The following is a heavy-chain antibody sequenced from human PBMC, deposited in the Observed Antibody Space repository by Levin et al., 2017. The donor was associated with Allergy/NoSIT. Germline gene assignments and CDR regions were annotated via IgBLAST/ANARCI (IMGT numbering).Heavy chain of an antibody. D-gene: IGHD5-12*01. CDR1: GYTFTSYA. J-gene: IGHJ4*02. Sequence: ASVKVSCKASGYTFTSYAMNWVRQAPGQGLEWMGWINTNTGNPTYAQGFTGRFVFSLDTSVSTAYLQISSLKAEDTAVYYCARNYDIVASWGVFDYWGQGTLVTVSS. V-gene: IGHV7-4-1*02. CDR2: INTNTGNP. CDR3: ARNYDIVASWGVFDY.